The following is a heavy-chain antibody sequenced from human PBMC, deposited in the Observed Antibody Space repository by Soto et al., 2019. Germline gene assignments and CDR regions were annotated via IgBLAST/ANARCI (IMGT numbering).Heavy chain of an antibody. J-gene: IGHJ4*02. D-gene: IGHD5-12*01. CDR3: AHHIVTTLFDY. CDR2: IYWDDDK. V-gene: IGHV2-5*02. Sequence: QITLKESGPTLVKPTQTLTLTCTFSGCSLSTSGVGVGWIRQPPGRALEWLALIYWDDDKRYSPSLKSRLTITKDTSTNQVVLTMTNMDPVDTATYYCAHHIVTTLFDYWGQGTLVTVSS. CDR1: GCSLSTSGVG.